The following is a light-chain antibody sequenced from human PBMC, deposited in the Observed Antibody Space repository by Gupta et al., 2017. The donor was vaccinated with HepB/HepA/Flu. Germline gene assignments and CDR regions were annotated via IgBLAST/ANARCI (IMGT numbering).Light chain of an antibody. CDR3: QQYGSSPLT. Sequence: EIVLTQSPGTLSLSPGERATLSCRASQSVSSSSLAWYQQKPGQAPRLLIYGASSRATGIPDRFRGSGSGTDFTLTISRLEPEDFAVYYCQQYGSSPLTFGQGTKVEIK. CDR2: GAS. CDR1: QSVSSSS. V-gene: IGKV3-20*01. J-gene: IGKJ1*01.